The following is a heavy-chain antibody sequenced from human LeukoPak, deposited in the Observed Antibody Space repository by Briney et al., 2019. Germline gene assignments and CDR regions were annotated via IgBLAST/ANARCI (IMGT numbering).Heavy chain of an antibody. V-gene: IGHV4-4*07. J-gene: IGHJ6*02. CDR3: ARDTGHQLSRRNYYAMDV. CDR1: GGSISSYY. CDR2: IYTSGST. D-gene: IGHD2-2*01. Sequence: SETLSLTCTVSGGSISSYYWSWIRQPAGKGLEWIGRIYTSGSTNYNPSLKSRVTMSVDTSKNQFSLKVSPVTAADTAVYYCARDTGHQLSRRNYYAMDVWGQGTTVTVSS.